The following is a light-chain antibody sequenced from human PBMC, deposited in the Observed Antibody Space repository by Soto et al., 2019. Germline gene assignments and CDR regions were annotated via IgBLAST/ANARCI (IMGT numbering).Light chain of an antibody. CDR1: QGISTN. CDR3: QQANRVPLS. Sequence: DIQITQSPSSVSASVGDIVTSTCRASQGISTNLAWYQQKPGKAPKLLIYAASSLQSGVPPRFSGSGSGTDFTLTISSLQPEDFAIYYCQQANRVPLSFGQGTRLEIK. CDR2: AAS. V-gene: IGKV1-12*01. J-gene: IGKJ5*01.